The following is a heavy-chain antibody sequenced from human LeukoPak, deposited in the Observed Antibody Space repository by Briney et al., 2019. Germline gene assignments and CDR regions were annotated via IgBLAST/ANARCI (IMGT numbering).Heavy chain of an antibody. Sequence: PGGSLRLSCAASGFTFSSYSMNWVRQAPGKGLEWVSSISSSSSYIYYADSVKGRFTSSRDNAKNSLYLQMNSLRAEDTAVYYCARDRREYGDGYNRGDYWGQGTLVTVSS. V-gene: IGHV3-21*01. CDR3: ARDRREYGDGYNRGDY. J-gene: IGHJ4*02. CDR1: GFTFSSYS. CDR2: ISSSSSYI. D-gene: IGHD5-24*01.